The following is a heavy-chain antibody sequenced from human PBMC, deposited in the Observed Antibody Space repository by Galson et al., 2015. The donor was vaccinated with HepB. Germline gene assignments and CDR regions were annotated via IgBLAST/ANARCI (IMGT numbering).Heavy chain of an antibody. D-gene: IGHD6-19*01. J-gene: IGHJ6*02. V-gene: IGHV1-2*04. CDR2: INPNSGGT. CDR1: GYTFTGYY. Sequence: SCKASGYTFTGYYMHWVRQAPGQGLEWMGWINPNSGGTNYAQKFQGWVTMTRDTSISTAYMELSRLRSDDTAVYYCARERRGSGWYYYYGMDVWGQGTTVTVSS. CDR3: ARERRGSGWYYYYGMDV.